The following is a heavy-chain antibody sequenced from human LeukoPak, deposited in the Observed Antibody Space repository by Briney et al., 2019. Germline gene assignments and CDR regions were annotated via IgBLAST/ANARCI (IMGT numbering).Heavy chain of an antibody. CDR3: ARRPAIAGWFDP. J-gene: IGHJ5*02. Sequence: SETLSLTCTVSGGSISSYYWSWIRQPPGKGLEWIGYIYTSGSTNYNPSLKSRVTISVDTSKNQFSLKLSSVTAADTAVYCCARRPAIAGWFDPWGQGTLVTVSS. CDR2: IYTSGST. CDR1: GGSISSYY. V-gene: IGHV4-4*09. D-gene: IGHD1-14*01.